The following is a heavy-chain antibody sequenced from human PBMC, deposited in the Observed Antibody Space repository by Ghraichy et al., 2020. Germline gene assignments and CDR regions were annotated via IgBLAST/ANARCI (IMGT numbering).Heavy chain of an antibody. J-gene: IGHJ4*02. CDR3: APHRRVPGLDS. CDR1: GFTFSSHW. D-gene: IGHD6-6*01. Sequence: GGSLRLSCAASGFTFSSHWMSWVRQAPGKGLEWVANIKPDGNEKNYLDSVKGRFTISRDNVELSLFLQMNSLRADDTAVYYCAPHRRVPGLDSWGQGTLVTVSS. CDR2: IKPDGNEK. V-gene: IGHV3-7*01.